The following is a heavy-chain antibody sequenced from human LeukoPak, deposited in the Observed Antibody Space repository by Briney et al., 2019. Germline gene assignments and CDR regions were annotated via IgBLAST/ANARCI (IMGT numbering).Heavy chain of an antibody. D-gene: IGHD6-19*01. J-gene: IGHJ4*02. V-gene: IGHV4-59*01. CDR2: IYYSGST. Sequence: SETLSLTCTVSGGSFSSYYWSWIRQPPGKGLEWIGYIYYSGSTNYNPSLKSRVTMSVDTSKNLFSLKLTSVTAADTAVYYCARVVYSSGWFDYWGQGTLVTVSS. CDR3: ARVVYSSGWFDY. CDR1: GGSFSSYY.